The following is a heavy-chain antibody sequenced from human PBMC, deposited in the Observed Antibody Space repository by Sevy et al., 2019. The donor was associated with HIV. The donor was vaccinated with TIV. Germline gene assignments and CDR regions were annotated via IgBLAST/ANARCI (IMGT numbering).Heavy chain of an antibody. Sequence: GGSLRLSCAASGFTFSDYYMSWIRQAPGKGLEWVSYISSSGSIIYYADSVKDRFTISRDNAKNSLYLQMNSPRAEDTAVYYCASVLWSSGYPNYSGQRTMVTVSS. V-gene: IGHV3-11*01. CDR2: ISSSGSII. D-gene: IGHD6-19*01. CDR1: GFTFSDYY. CDR3: ASVLWSSGYPNY. J-gene: IGHJ4*02.